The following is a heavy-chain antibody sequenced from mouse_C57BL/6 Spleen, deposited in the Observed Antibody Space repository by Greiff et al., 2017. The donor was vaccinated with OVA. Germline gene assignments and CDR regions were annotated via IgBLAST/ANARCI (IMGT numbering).Heavy chain of an antibody. CDR1: GYTFTDYY. D-gene: IGHD2-1*01. J-gene: IGHJ4*01. V-gene: IGHV1-26*01. CDR3: ASYGNYVAYYAMDY. CDR2: INPNNGGT. Sequence: EVQLQQSGPELVKPGASVKISCKASGYTFTDYYMNWVKQSHGKSLEWIGDINPNNGGTSYNQKFKGKATLTVDKSSSTAYMELRSLTSEDSAVYDCASYGNYVAYYAMDYWGQGTSVTVSS.